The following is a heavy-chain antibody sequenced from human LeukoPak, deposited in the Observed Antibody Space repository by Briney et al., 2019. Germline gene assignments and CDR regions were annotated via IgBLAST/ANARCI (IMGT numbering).Heavy chain of an antibody. CDR2: IYYSGST. CDR3: ARHPHYDSSGYFIKWGTVKEDYFDY. Sequence: SETLSLTCTVFGGSISSSSYYWGWIRQPPGKGLEWIGTIYYSGSTYYNPSLKSRVTISVDTSKNQFSLKLSSVTAADTAVYYCARHPHYDSSGYFIKWGTVKEDYFDYWGQGTLVTVSS. V-gene: IGHV4-39*01. D-gene: IGHD3-22*01. CDR1: GGSISSSSYY. J-gene: IGHJ4*02.